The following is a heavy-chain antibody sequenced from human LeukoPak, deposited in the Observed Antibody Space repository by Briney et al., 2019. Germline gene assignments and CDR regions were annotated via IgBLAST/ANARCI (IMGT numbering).Heavy chain of an antibody. CDR2: INLDGSEK. CDR1: GFTFSNYW. D-gene: IGHD2-21*01. CDR3: ARGGGAGDY. V-gene: IGHV3-7*01. Sequence: PGGSLRLSCAASGFTFSNYWMSWVRHAPGKGLEWVANINLDGSEKYYVDSVKGRFTISRDNAKNSLYLQMNSLRAEDTAVYYCARGGGAGDYWGQGTLVTVSS. J-gene: IGHJ4*02.